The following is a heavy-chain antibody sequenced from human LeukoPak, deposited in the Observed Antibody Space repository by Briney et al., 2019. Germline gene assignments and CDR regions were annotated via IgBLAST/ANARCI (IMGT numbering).Heavy chain of an antibody. CDR2: ISSSSSYT. V-gene: IGHV3-11*06. CDR1: GFTFSGHY. Sequence: KPGGSLRLSCAASGFTFSGHYMSWIRQAPAKEVQGVSYISSSSSYTNYAASVKGRFTISRDNAKNSLYLQMNSLRAEDTAVYYCARATVTALGAFDIWGQGTMVTVSS. J-gene: IGHJ3*02. D-gene: IGHD4-17*01. CDR3: ARATVTALGAFDI.